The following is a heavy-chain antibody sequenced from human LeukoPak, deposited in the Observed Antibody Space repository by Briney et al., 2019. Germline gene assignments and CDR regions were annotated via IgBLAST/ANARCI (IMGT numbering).Heavy chain of an antibody. CDR1: GFTFSSYS. Sequence: PGGSLRLSCAASGFTFSSYSMNWVRQAPGKGLEWVSSISSSSSYIYYADSVKGRFTISRDNAKNSLYLQMNSLRAEDTAVYYCASSASDPSEAFDPWGQGTLVTVSS. D-gene: IGHD1-26*01. V-gene: IGHV3-21*01. J-gene: IGHJ5*02. CDR2: ISSSSSYI. CDR3: ASSASDPSEAFDP.